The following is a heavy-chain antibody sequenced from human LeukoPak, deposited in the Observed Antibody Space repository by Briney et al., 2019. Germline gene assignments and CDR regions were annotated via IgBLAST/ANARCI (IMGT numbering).Heavy chain of an antibody. Sequence: GGSETLSCAASGFTFSSYAMNWVRQAPGKGLEWVSTISGDGGSTHYADSVKGRFTISRANSKNRLFLQMNSLRAEDTAVYYCAKSGSRDWDYFEYWGQGAMATASS. CDR1: GFTFSSYA. D-gene: IGHD6-19*01. J-gene: IGHJ4*02. V-gene: IGHV3-23*01. CDR3: AKSGSRDWDYFEY. CDR2: ISGDGGST.